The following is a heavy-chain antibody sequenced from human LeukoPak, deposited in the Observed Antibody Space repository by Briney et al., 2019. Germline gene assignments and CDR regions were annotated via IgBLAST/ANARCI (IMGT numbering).Heavy chain of an antibody. CDR1: GASISSDDYY. D-gene: IGHD2-15*01. V-gene: IGHV4-39*01. Sequence: PSETLSLTCTVSGASISSDDYYWGWLRQPPGRGLEWIVNIHYSGSTYYNPSLETRVTMSADTSNHQLSLRLSSLTAADTAVYFCARSYCTGSTCPRRWFHPWGQGTLVTVSS. J-gene: IGHJ5*02. CDR2: IHYSGST. CDR3: ARSYCTGSTCPRRWFHP.